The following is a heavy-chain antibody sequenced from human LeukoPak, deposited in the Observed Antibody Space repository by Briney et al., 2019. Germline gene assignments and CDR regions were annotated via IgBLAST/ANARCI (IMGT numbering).Heavy chain of an antibody. J-gene: IGHJ1*01. CDR1: GLTVSSYW. Sequence: PGRSLRLSCAAAGLTVSSYWMHWVRQAPGKGLVWVSRIKSDGSTNYADSVKGRFTISRDNAKNTLSLQMNSLRAEDTGVYYCARAPSEIGGYYPEYFRHWGQGTLVTVSS. CDR3: ARAPSEIGGYYPEYFRH. D-gene: IGHD3-22*01. V-gene: IGHV3-74*01. CDR2: IKSDGST.